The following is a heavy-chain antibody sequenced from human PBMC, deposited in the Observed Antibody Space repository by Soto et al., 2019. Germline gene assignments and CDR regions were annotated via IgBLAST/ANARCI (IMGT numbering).Heavy chain of an antibody. V-gene: IGHV4-39*01. J-gene: IGHJ6*02. CDR1: GGSISSSSYY. CDR2: IYYSGST. D-gene: IGHD4-4*01. CDR3: ARQATEHYYYYGMDV. Sequence: ETLSLTCTVSGGSISSSSYYWGWIRQPPGKGLEWIGSIYYSGSTYYNPSLKSRVTISVDTSKNQFSLKLSSVTAADTAVYYCARQATEHYYYYGMDVWGQGTTVTVSS.